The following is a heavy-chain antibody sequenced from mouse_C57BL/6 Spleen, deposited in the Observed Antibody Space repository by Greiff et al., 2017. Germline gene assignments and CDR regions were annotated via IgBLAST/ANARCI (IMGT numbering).Heavy chain of an antibody. Sequence: QVQLQQSGPELVKPGASVKISCKASGYAFSSSWMNWVKQRPGKGLEWIGRIYPGDGDTNYNGKFKGKATLTAEKSSSTAYMQLSSLTSEDSAVYFCARSDYSSSYAMDYWGQGTSVTVSS. V-gene: IGHV1-82*01. CDR2: IYPGDGDT. D-gene: IGHD2-5*01. CDR1: GYAFSSSW. J-gene: IGHJ4*01. CDR3: ARSDYSSSYAMDY.